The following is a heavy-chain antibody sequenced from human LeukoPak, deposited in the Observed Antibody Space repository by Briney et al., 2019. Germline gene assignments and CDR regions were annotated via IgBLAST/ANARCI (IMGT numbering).Heavy chain of an antibody. J-gene: IGHJ4*02. Sequence: GGSLRLSCAASGFTFSSYGMHWVRQAPGKGLEWVAFIRYDGSNKYYADSVKGRFTISRDNSKNTLYLQMNSLRAEDTAVYYCARDWNYGGTIDYWGQGILVTVSS. CDR1: GFTFSSYG. D-gene: IGHD4-23*01. CDR3: ARDWNYGGTIDY. V-gene: IGHV3-30*02. CDR2: IRYDGSNK.